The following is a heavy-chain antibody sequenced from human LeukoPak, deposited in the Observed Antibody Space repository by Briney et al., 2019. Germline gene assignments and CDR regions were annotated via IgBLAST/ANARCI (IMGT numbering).Heavy chain of an antibody. Sequence: PGGSLRLSCAASGFTFRSYGMHWVRQAPGKGLEWVSVIYTDGNTYYADSVKGRFTISRDNSKNTLYLQMNSLRAEDTAVYYCVRDGYKEWGQGTLVTVSS. J-gene: IGHJ4*02. D-gene: IGHD5-24*01. V-gene: IGHV3-53*01. CDR1: GFTFRSYG. CDR3: VRDGYKE. CDR2: IYTDGNT.